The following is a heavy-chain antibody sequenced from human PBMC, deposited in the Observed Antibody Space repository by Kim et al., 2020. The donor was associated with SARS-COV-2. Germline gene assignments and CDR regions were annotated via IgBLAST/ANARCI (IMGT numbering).Heavy chain of an antibody. Sequence: GGSPRLSCAASGFAFSRYWMTWVRQAPGKGLEWVASINEDGSKKYYADSVKGRFTMSRDNVEKSLSLQMNGLRGEDTAGDHCVSGYTSGLWGKGALVTIAP. V-gene: IGHV3-7*01. CDR2: INEDGSKK. D-gene: IGHD6-19*01. CDR1: GFAFSRYW. CDR3: VSGYTSGL. J-gene: IGHJ4*02.